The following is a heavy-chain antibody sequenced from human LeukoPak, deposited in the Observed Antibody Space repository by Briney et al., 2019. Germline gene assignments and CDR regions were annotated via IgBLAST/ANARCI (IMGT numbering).Heavy chain of an antibody. CDR1: GGSISTSSYY. CDR3: ARETKTYYFDSSAYYPYYFDS. J-gene: IGHJ4*02. Sequence: SETLSLTCIVSGGSISTSSYYWGWIRQPPGKGLEWIGTIYYSGSTNYNPSLKSRVTISVGTSKNQFSLKLSSVTAADTAVYYCARETKTYYFDSSAYYPYYFDSWGQGTLVTVSS. D-gene: IGHD3-22*01. V-gene: IGHV4-39*02. CDR2: IYYSGST.